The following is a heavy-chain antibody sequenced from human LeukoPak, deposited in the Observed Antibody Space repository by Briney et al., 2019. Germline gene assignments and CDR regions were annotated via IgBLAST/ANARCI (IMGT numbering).Heavy chain of an antibody. CDR2: ISSSISTI. CDR3: ARAGGGGYYFDY. V-gene: IGHV3-48*04. J-gene: IGHJ4*02. D-gene: IGHD3-10*01. CDR1: GFTFSSYW. Sequence: PGGSLRLSCAASGFTFSSYWMTWVRQAPGKGLEWVSYISSSISTIYYAESVKGRFTISRDNAKNSLYLQMNSLRAEDTAVYYCARAGGGGYYFDYWGQGTLVTVSS.